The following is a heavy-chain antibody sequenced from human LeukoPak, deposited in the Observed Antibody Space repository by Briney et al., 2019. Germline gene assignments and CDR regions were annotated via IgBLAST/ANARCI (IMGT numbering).Heavy chain of an antibody. CDR1: GFTFSSYG. CDR3: AKDYYDILTGYFPSYYMDV. CDR2: IRYDGSNK. J-gene: IGHJ6*03. D-gene: IGHD3-9*01. V-gene: IGHV3-30*02. Sequence: SGGSLRLSCAASGFTFSSYGMHWVRQAPGKGLEWVAFIRYDGSNKYYADSVKGRFTISRDNSKNTLYLQMNSLRAEDTAVYYCAKDYYDILTGYFPSYYMDVWGKGTTVTVSS.